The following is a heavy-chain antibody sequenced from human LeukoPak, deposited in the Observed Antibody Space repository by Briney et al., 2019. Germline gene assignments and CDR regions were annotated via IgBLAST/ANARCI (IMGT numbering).Heavy chain of an antibody. J-gene: IGHJ3*02. CDR3: ARGVRGTTSLAVRYEAFDI. V-gene: IGHV1-2*02. CDR2: INPNSGGT. D-gene: IGHD1-7*01. CDR1: GYTFTGYY. Sequence: GASVKVSCKASGYTFTGYYMHWVRQAPGQGLEWMGWINPNSGGTNYAQKFQGRVTMTRDTSISTAYMELSRLRSDDTAVYYCARGVRGTTSLAVRYEAFDIWAQGTMYTV.